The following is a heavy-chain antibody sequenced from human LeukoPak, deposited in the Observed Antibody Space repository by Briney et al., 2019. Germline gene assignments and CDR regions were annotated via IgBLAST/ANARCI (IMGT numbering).Heavy chain of an antibody. CDR2: ISGSGGST. V-gene: IGHV3-23*01. CDR3: AREYSGYDYGLDY. D-gene: IGHD5-12*01. CDR1: GFTFSSYA. J-gene: IGHJ4*02. Sequence: PGGSLGLSCAASGFTFSSYAMSWVRQAPGKGLEWVSAISGSGGSTYYADSVKGRFTISRDNSKNTLYLQMNSLRAEDTAVYYCAREYSGYDYGLDYWGQGTLVTVSS.